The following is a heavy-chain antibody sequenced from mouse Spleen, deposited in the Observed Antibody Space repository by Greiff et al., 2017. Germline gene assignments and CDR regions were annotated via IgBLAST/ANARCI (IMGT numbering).Heavy chain of an antibody. Sequence: DVKLVESGGGLVKPGGSLKLSCAASGFTFSDYGMAWVRQAPGKGPEWVAFISNLAYSIYYADTVTGRFTISRENAKNTLYLEMSSLRSEDTAMYYCARLTGTGYFDVWGAGTTVTVSS. CDR3: ARLTGTGYFDV. V-gene: IGHV5-15*01. CDR1: GFTFSDYG. J-gene: IGHJ1*01. CDR2: ISNLAYSI. D-gene: IGHD4-1*01.